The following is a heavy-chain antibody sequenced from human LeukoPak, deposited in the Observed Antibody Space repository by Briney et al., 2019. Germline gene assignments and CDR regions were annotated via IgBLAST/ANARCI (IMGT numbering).Heavy chain of an antibody. CDR1: GFTFSSYS. CDR3: ARYTYNGNYGVDYFDY. CDR2: ISSSSSYI. Sequence: GGSLRLSCAASGFTFSSYSMIWVPQAPGKGLVWVSYISSSSSYIYYADSVKGRFTISRDNAKNALYLQMNLLSAEDTAVYYCARYTYNGNYGVDYFDYWGQGTLVTVSS. D-gene: IGHD1-7*01. V-gene: IGHV3-21*01. J-gene: IGHJ4*02.